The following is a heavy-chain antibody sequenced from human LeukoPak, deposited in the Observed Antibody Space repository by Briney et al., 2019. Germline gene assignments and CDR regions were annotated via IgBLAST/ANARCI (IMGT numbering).Heavy chain of an antibody. CDR1: GGSTRVYY. Sequence: SETLSLTCTVSGGSTRVYYWSCIRHSPGKGLEWIGDIYYSGSSNYNPSLKSRVTISVDTSKNQFSLKLSSVTAADTAEYYCSRHGTSSFYYECMDVWGQGTTVTVSS. CDR2: IYYSGSS. V-gene: IGHV4-59*08. CDR3: SRHGTSSFYYECMDV. D-gene: IGHD1-1*01. J-gene: IGHJ6*02.